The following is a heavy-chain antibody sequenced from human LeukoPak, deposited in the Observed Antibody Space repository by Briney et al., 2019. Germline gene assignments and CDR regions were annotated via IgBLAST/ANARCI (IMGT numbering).Heavy chain of an antibody. CDR2: IYPGDSET. CDR3: ARSGLRYFDWPLDY. Sequence: GESLKISCKGSGYDFFSYWIAWVRQMPGKGLEWMGIIYPGDSETIYSPSFQGQVTISADWSISTAYLQWSSLKASDTAMYYCARSGLRYFDWPLDYWGQGTLVSVAS. J-gene: IGHJ4*02. CDR1: GYDFFSYW. D-gene: IGHD3-9*01. V-gene: IGHV5-51*01.